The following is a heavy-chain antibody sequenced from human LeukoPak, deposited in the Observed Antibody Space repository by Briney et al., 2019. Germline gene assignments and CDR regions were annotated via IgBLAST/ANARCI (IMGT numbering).Heavy chain of an antibody. V-gene: IGHV1-69*02. CDR2: IIPITGIT. J-gene: IGHJ4*02. Sequence: ASVKVSCKASGGTFSSYTISWVRQAPGQGLEWMGRIIPITGITNYAQKFQGRVTITADKSTSTAYMELSSLRSEDTAVYYCVNNVRDGYSYWGQGTLVTVSS. CDR3: VNNVRDGYSY. CDR1: GGTFSSYT. D-gene: IGHD5-24*01.